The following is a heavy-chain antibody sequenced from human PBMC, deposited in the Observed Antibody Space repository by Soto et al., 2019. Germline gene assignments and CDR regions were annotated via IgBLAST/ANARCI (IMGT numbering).Heavy chain of an antibody. Sequence: SVKISCRASGCTCTTSSLQGGGQARGQRREWRGWIVVGSGNTNYAQKYQKRVTTTRDMYTSTAYMELSSLRSEETAVYYCAATLDYYDSSGSPVLYYYGMDVWGQGTTVTVSS. CDR1: GCTCTTSS. J-gene: IGHJ6*02. V-gene: IGHV1-58*01. CDR3: AATLDYYDSSGSPVLYYYGMDV. D-gene: IGHD3-22*01. CDR2: IVVGSGNT.